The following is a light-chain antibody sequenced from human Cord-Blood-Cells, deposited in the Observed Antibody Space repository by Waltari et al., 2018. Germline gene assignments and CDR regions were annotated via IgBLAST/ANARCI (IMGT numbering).Light chain of an antibody. Sequence: DIQMTQSPSTLSASVGDRVTITCRASQRISSWLAWYQQKPGKAPKLLIYKASSLESGVPSRFSGSGSGTEFTLTISSLQPDDFATDYCQQYNSYPFTFGPGTKVDIK. CDR3: QQYNSYPFT. V-gene: IGKV1-5*03. CDR2: KAS. CDR1: QRISSW. J-gene: IGKJ3*01.